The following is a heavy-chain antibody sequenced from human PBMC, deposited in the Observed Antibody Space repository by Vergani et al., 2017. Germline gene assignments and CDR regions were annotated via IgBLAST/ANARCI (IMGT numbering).Heavy chain of an antibody. CDR1: GFTFSSYS. CDR2: ISSSSSYI. CDR3: AKDEYYYGSGSYKSP. J-gene: IGHJ5*02. V-gene: IGHV3-21*04. D-gene: IGHD3-10*01. Sequence: EVQLVESGGGLVKPGGSLRLSCAASGFTFSSYSMNWVRQAPGKGLEWVSSISSSSSYIYYADSVKGRFTISRDNSKNTLYLQMNSLRAEDTAVYYCAKDEYYYGSGSYKSPWGQGTLVTVSS.